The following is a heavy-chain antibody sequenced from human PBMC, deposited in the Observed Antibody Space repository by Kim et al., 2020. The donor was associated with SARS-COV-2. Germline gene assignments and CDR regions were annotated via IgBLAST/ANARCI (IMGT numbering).Heavy chain of an antibody. CDR1: GGSISSCGYY. CDR3: ARSAAQEELSSIFDY. Sequence: SETLSLTCTVSGGSISSCGYYWSWIRQHPGKGLEWIGYIYYSGSTYYNPSLKSRVTISVYTSKNQFSLKLSSVTAADTAVYYCARSAAQEELSSIFDYWGQGTLVTVSS. CDR2: IYYSGST. D-gene: IGHD3-16*02. V-gene: IGHV4-31*03. J-gene: IGHJ4*02.